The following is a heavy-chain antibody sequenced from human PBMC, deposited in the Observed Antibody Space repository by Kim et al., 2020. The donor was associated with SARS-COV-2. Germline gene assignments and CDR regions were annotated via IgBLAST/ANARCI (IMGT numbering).Heavy chain of an antibody. D-gene: IGHD4-4*01. J-gene: IGHJ4*02. V-gene: IGHV3-48*03. CDR3: ARGPNYSPFDY. Sequence: KYYSDSVRSRVTISRDNDKHSLYLQMNSLRTEETAVYYCARGPNYSPFDYWGQGTLVTVSS. CDR2: K.